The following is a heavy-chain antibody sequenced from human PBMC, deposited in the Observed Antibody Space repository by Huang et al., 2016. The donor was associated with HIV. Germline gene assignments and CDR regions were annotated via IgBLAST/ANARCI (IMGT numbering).Heavy chain of an antibody. CDR2: INTNTGNP. Sequence: QVQLVQSGSELRKPGASVKVSCQASGYTFTRYAMNWVRQAPVQGLEWMGWINTNTGNPTYAQALTGRFVLSLDTSVSTAYLQISSLEAEDTAVYYCARDYYDSRGYDIHAVVDYWGQGTLVTVSS. CDR1: GYTFTRYA. D-gene: IGHD3-22*01. V-gene: IGHV7-4-1*02. J-gene: IGHJ4*02. CDR3: ARDYYDSRGYDIHAVVDY.